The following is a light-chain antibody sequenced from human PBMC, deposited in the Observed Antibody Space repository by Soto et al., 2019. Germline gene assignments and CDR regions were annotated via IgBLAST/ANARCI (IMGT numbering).Light chain of an antibody. CDR1: QSVSSSY. CDR3: QQYCSSPPMYT. Sequence: EIVLTQSPGTLSLSPGERATLSCRASQSVSSSYLAWYQQKPGQAPRLLIYGASSRATGIPDRFRGSGSETDFTLTISRLEPEDFAVDYCQQYCSSPPMYTFGQGTKLEIK. CDR2: GAS. V-gene: IGKV3-20*01. J-gene: IGKJ2*01.